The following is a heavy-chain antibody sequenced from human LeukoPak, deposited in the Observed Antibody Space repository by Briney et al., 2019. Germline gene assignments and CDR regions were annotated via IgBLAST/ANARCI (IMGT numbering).Heavy chain of an antibody. Sequence: GGSLRLSCAASGFTLSIYAMSCVRQPPGKGLEWVSAISGSGRSTYYAYPVEDRFTHSRDTSTNTLYLQMNSLRAEGTAVYYCASADYGDPFDYWGQGTLVTVSS. CDR2: ISGSGRST. V-gene: IGHV3-23*01. J-gene: IGHJ4*02. CDR1: GFTLSIYA. D-gene: IGHD4-17*01. CDR3: ASADYGDPFDY.